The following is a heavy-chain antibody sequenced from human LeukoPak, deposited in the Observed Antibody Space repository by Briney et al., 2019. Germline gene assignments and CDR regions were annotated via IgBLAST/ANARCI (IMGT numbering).Heavy chain of an antibody. V-gene: IGHV4-39*07. CDR3: ARDSTNYYGSGSYYSRGWFDP. CDR2: IFYSGST. J-gene: IGHJ5*02. D-gene: IGHD3-10*01. CDR1: SGSISTSNYY. Sequence: SETLSLTCTVSSGSISTSNYYWGWVRQPPGKALEWIGNIFYSGSTYYSPSLKSRVTISLDTSRNQFSLKLSSVTAADTAVYYCARDSTNYYGSGSYYSRGWFDPWGQGTLVTVSS.